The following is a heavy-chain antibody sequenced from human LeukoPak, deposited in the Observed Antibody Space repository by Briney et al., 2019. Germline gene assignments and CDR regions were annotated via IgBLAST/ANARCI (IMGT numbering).Heavy chain of an antibody. D-gene: IGHD2-2*01. V-gene: IGHV3-30*02. CDR1: GFTFGSSA. Sequence: PGGCLRLSCAVSGFTFGSSAMHWVRQTPGKGLECVAFIQFDGSYKHYSDSVKGRFTISRDNSKSTLYLQMNSLRPEDTAVYYCATHCSGTACHRDYWGQGTLVTVSS. J-gene: IGHJ4*02. CDR3: ATHCSGTACHRDY. CDR2: IQFDGSYK.